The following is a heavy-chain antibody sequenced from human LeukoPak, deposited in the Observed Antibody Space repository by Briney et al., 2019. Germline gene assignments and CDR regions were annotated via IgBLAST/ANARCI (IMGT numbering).Heavy chain of an antibody. D-gene: IGHD5-24*01. J-gene: IGHJ4*02. V-gene: IGHV3-23*01. CDR2: VYGRN. CDR1: GFILRNYG. CDR3: AKDQPGDGYNSI. Sequence: PGGSLRLSCADSGFILRNYGMSWVRQAPGKGLERVSIVYGRNYYADSVKDRFIISRDDSRSTLYLQMDNLRVEDTAVYYCAKDQPGDGYNSIWGQGTLVTVSS.